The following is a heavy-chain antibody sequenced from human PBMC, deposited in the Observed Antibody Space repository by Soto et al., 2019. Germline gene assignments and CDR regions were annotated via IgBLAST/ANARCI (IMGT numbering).Heavy chain of an antibody. D-gene: IGHD1-1*01. J-gene: IGHJ6*02. Sequence: GGSLRLSCAASGFTFSGSAMHWVRQASGKGLEWVGRIRSKANSYATAYAASVKGRFTISRDDSKDTAYLQMNSLKTEDTAVYYCTRPGGSPGIYYYYYGMDVWGQGTTVTVSS. CDR2: IRSKANSYAT. V-gene: IGHV3-73*01. CDR1: GFTFSGSA. CDR3: TRPGGSPGIYYYYYGMDV.